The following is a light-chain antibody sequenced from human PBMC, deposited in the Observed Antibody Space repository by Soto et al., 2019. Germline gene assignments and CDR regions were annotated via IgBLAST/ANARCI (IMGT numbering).Light chain of an antibody. J-gene: IGKJ4*01. CDR3: QQHSDSPLT. CDR2: GAS. Sequence: EIVLTQSPGTLSLSPGERATLSCRASQTVRTNYLAWFQHKPGQAPRLLIYGASSRATGIPDRFSGSGSGTDFTLTINRLEPEDFAVYFCQQHSDSPLTFGGGTKVEIK. V-gene: IGKV3-20*01. CDR1: QTVRTNY.